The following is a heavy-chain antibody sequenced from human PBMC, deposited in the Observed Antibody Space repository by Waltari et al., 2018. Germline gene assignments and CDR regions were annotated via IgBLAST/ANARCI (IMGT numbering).Heavy chain of an antibody. D-gene: IGHD6-13*01. CDR2: ISSSSSTI. CDR1: GFTFSSYS. CDR3: ARVTASSSWYVSYYMDV. J-gene: IGHJ6*03. Sequence: EVQLVESGGGLVQPGGSLRLSCAASGFTFSSYSMNWVRQAPGKGLEWVSYISSSSSTIYYADSVKGRFTISRDNAKNSLYLQMNSLRAEDTAVYYCARVTASSSWYVSYYMDVWGKGTTVTVS. V-gene: IGHV3-48*04.